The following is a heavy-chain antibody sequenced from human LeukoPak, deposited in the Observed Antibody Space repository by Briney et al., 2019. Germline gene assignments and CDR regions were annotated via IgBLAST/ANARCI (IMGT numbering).Heavy chain of an antibody. CDR2: IYSGTI. J-gene: IGHJ4*02. Sequence: GGSLRLSCTVSGLTVSSNSMSWVRQAPGKGLEWVSFIYSGTIHYSDSVKGRFTISRDNSKNTLYLQMNSLRAEDTAVYYCARRAGAYSHPYDYWGQGTLVTVSS. CDR1: GLTVSSNS. CDR3: ARRAGAYSHPYDY. D-gene: IGHD4/OR15-4a*01. V-gene: IGHV3-53*01.